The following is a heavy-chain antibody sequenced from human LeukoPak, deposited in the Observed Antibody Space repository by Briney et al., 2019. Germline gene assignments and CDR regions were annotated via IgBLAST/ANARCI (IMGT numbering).Heavy chain of an antibody. D-gene: IGHD3-10*01. V-gene: IGHV3-30*04. CDR1: GFTFSSYA. Sequence: GRSLRLSCAASGFTFSSYAMHWVRQAPGKGLEWVAVISYDGSNKYYADSVKGRFTISRDNSKNTLYLQMNSLRAEDTAVYYCARVREYYGSGGYFDYWGQGTLVTVSS. CDR3: ARVREYYGSGGYFDY. J-gene: IGHJ4*02. CDR2: ISYDGSNK.